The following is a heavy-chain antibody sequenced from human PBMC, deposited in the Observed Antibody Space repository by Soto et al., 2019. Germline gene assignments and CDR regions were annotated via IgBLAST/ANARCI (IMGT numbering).Heavy chain of an antibody. CDR1: GFTFSSHG. J-gene: IGHJ4*02. V-gene: IGHV3-30*18. Sequence: QVQLVESGGGVVQPGRSLRLSCAASGFTFSSHGMHWVRQAPGKGLEWVAGISNDGSNKYYADSVKGRFTISRDNSKNTLYLQMNSLRAEDTAVYYCAKEWVYDSSGWSFDYWGQGTLVTVSS. CDR3: AKEWVYDSSGWSFDY. D-gene: IGHD3-22*01. CDR2: ISNDGSNK.